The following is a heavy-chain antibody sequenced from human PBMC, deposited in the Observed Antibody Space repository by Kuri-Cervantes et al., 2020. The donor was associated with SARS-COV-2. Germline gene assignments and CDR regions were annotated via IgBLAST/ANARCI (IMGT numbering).Heavy chain of an antibody. V-gene: IGHV4-59*08. CDR3: ARRSPQSYYYGMDV. CDR2: IYYSGST. CDR1: GGSFSGYY. J-gene: IGHJ6*02. Sequence: SETLSLTCAVYGGSFSGYYWSWIRQPPGKGLEWIGYIYYSGSTNYNPSLKSRVTISVDTSKNQFSLNLTSVTAADSAVFYCARRSPQSYYYGMDVWGQGTTVTVSS.